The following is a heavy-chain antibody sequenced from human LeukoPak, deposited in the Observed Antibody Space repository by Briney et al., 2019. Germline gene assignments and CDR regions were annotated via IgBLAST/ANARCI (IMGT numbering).Heavy chain of an antibody. CDR1: GFTFSSYA. Sequence: GGSLRLSCAASGFTFSSYAMSWVRQAPGKGLEWVSAISGRGGSTYYADSVKGRFTISRDNSKNTLYLQMNSLRAEDTAVYYCAKAYCGGDCEFDYWGQGTLVAVSS. CDR3: AKAYCGGDCEFDY. V-gene: IGHV3-23*01. D-gene: IGHD2-21*02. CDR2: ISGRGGST. J-gene: IGHJ4*02.